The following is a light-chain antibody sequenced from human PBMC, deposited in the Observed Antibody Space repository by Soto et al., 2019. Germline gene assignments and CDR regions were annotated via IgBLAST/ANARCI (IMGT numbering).Light chain of an antibody. CDR2: DVT. Sequence: QSALTQPRSVSGSPGQSVTISCTGTSSDVCRYDYVSWYQQHPGKAPKLIIYDVTERPAVVPDRFSGSKSGNTASLTISGLQAEDEADYSCCSFAGSFSYVFGGGTKVTVL. CDR1: SSDVCRYDY. V-gene: IGLV2-11*01. J-gene: IGLJ1*01. CDR3: CSFAGSFSYV.